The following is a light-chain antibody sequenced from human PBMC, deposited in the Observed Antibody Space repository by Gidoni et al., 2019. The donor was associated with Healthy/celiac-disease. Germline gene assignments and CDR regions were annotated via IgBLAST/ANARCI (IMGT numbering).Light chain of an antibody. CDR1: QSVSSSY. Sequence: VFTTSTGTLSLSPGERATLPYRASQSVSSSYLAWYQQKPGQAPRLLIYGASSSATGITDRLSGSGYGTDFTLTISRREPEDVAVYYCQQYGSSPPYTFGQGTKLEIK. CDR2: GAS. V-gene: IGKV3-20*01. J-gene: IGKJ2*01. CDR3: QQYGSSPPYT.